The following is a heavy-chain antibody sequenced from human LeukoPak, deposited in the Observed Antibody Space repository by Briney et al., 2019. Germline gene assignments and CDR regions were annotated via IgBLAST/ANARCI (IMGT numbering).Heavy chain of an antibody. D-gene: IGHD6-13*01. V-gene: IGHV1-46*01. Sequence: ASVKVSCKASGYTFTSYYMHWVRQAPGQGLEWMGIINPSGGSTSYAQKFQGRVTMTRDMSTSTVYMELSSLRSEDTAVYYCARAQYSSWLEGPHAWFDPWGQGTLVTVSS. CDR2: INPSGGST. J-gene: IGHJ5*02. CDR3: ARAQYSSWLEGPHAWFDP. CDR1: GYTFTSYY.